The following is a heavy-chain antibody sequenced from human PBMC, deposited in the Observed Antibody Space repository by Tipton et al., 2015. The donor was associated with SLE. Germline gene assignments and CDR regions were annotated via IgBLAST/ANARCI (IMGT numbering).Heavy chain of an antibody. CDR2: ISGGGSSS. J-gene: IGHJ4*02. D-gene: IGHD1-26*01. Sequence: SLRLSCAASGFTFTNYAMTWVRQAPGKGLEWVSTISGGGSSSDYADFVKGRLTISRDNSKNTLHLQLTSLRAEDTAVYYCARDPLVVGATTHFDYWGQGTLVSVSS. V-gene: IGHV3-23*01. CDR3: ARDPLVVGATTHFDY. CDR1: GFTFTNYA.